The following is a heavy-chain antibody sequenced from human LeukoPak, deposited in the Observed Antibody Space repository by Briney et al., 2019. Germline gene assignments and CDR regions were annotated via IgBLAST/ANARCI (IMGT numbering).Heavy chain of an antibody. CDR1: GYTFTSYY. CDR2: INPSGGST. D-gene: IGHD2-2*01. Sequence: ASVKVSCKASGYTFTSYYMHWVRQAPGQGLEWMGIINPSGGSTSYAQKFQGRVTMTRDTSTSTVYMELSSLRSEDTAVYYCARTLPCSSTSCYDGRGYYYYYMDVWGKGTTVTVSS. V-gene: IGHV1-46*01. J-gene: IGHJ6*03. CDR3: ARTLPCSSTSCYDGRGYYYYYMDV.